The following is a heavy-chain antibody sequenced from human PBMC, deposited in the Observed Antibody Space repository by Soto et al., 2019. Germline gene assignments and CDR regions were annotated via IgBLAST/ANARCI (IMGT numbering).Heavy chain of an antibody. CDR1: GYTFTSYY. J-gene: IGHJ4*02. CDR2: SNPITGGT. Sequence: ASVKVSGKASGYTFTSYYIHWVRQAPGQGLEWMGWSNPITGGTNYAPKFQGRVTMTRDTSITTAYMELSRLRSDDTAVYYCARNYYDSSDRDYLDYWGQGTPVTVSS. V-gene: IGHV1-2*02. CDR3: ARNYYDSSDRDYLDY. D-gene: IGHD3-22*01.